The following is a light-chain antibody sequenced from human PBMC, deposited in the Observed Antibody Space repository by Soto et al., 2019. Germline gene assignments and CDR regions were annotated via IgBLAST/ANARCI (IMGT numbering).Light chain of an antibody. CDR1: QSVSSIY. CDR2: ATS. Sequence: EIVLTQSPGTLSLSPGERATLSCRASQSVSSIYIAWYQQKPGQAPRLLIYATSTRATGIPDMFSGSESGTDFTLTISILEPIDFAVYYCQHYRTPLLYAFGQGTKLEIQ. V-gene: IGKV3-20*01. CDR3: QHYRTPLLYA. J-gene: IGKJ2*01.